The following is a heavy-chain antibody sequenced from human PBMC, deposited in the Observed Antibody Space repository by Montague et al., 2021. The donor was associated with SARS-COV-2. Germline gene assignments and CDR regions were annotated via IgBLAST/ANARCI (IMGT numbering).Heavy chain of an antibody. CDR1: GGSVSSNRDS. D-gene: IGHD2-15*01. Sequence: SETLSLTCTVSGGSVSSNRDSWDWIRQPPGKGLEWMGYIYYSGSTNYNPSLKSRVTISVDTSKNQFSLKLSSVTAADTAVYCCARRALGYCSGGSCYSGFAYWGQGTLVTVSS. CDR3: ARRALGYCSGGSCYSGFAY. V-gene: IGHV4-61*05. J-gene: IGHJ4*02. CDR2: IYYSGST.